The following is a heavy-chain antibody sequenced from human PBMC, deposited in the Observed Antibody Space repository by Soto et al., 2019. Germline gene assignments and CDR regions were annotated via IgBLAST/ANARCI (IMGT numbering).Heavy chain of an antibody. CDR3: AAGVGCTNGVCYSSDY. Sequence: ASVKVSCKASGFTFTSSAVQWVRQARGQRLEWIGWIVVGSGNTNYAQKFQERVTITRDMSTSTAYMELSSLRSEDTAVYYCAAGVGCTNGVCYSSDYWGQGTLVTVSS. CDR1: GFTFTSSA. CDR2: IVVGSGNT. D-gene: IGHD2-8*01. J-gene: IGHJ4*02. V-gene: IGHV1-58*01.